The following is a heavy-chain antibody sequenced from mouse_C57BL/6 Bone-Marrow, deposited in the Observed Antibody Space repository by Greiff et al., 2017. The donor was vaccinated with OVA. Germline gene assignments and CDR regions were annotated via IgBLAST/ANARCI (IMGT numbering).Heavy chain of an antibody. D-gene: IGHD3-3*01. Sequence: EVQLVESGGGLVKPGGSLKLSCAASGFTFSSYAMSWVRQTPEKRLEWVATISDGGSYTYYPDNVKGRFTISRDNAKNNLYLQMSHLKSEDTAMYYCARGLGQAWFAYWGQGTLVTVSA. J-gene: IGHJ3*01. CDR3: ARGLGQAWFAY. CDR1: GFTFSSYA. CDR2: ISDGGSYT. V-gene: IGHV5-4*01.